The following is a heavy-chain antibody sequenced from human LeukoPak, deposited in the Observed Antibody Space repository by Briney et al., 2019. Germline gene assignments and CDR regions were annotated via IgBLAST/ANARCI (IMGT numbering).Heavy chain of an antibody. V-gene: IGHV1-46*01. D-gene: IGHD2-21*02. CDR2: INPSGGST. CDR1: GYTFTGYY. CDR3: ASVARYCGGDCYPLYAFDI. Sequence: ASVKVSCKTSGYTFTGYYMHWVRQAPGQGLEWMGIINPSGGSTSYAQKFQGRVTMTRDMSTSTVYMELSSLRSEDTAVYYCASVARYCGGDCYPLYAFDIWGQGTMVTVSS. J-gene: IGHJ3*02.